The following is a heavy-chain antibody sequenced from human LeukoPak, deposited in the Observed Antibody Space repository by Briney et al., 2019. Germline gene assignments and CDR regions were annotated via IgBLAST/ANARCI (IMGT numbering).Heavy chain of an antibody. CDR1: GFTFSSYA. D-gene: IGHD4-17*01. J-gene: IGHJ4*02. CDR2: ISYDGSNK. Sequence: GRSLRLSCAASGFTFSSYAMHSVRQAPGKGLERVAVISYDGSNKYYADSVKGRFTISRDNSKNTPYLQMNSLRAEDTAVYSCARDRSYGDYVWDFDYWGQGTLVTVSS. CDR3: ARDRSYGDYVWDFDY. V-gene: IGHV3-30*04.